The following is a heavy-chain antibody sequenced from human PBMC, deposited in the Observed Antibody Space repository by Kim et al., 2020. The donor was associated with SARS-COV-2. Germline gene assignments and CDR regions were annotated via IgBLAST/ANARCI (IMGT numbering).Heavy chain of an antibody. Sequence: GRFTISRDNAKNSLYLQMNSLGAEDTAVYYCARDLRASLYYDILTGAGDYWGQGTLVTVSS. CDR3: ARDLRASLYYDILTGAGDY. D-gene: IGHD3-9*01. J-gene: IGHJ4*02. V-gene: IGHV3-11*06.